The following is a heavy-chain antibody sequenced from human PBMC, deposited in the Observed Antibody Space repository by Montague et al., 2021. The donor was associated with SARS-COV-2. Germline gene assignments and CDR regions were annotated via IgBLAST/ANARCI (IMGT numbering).Heavy chain of an antibody. Sequence: NNYAVSVKSRITINTDTSKNQISLQLNSVTPDDTAVYYCARTSASSDYWGQGTLVTVSS. V-gene: IGHV6-1*01. J-gene: IGHJ4*02. D-gene: IGHD1-26*01. CDR3: ARTSASSDY. CDR2: N.